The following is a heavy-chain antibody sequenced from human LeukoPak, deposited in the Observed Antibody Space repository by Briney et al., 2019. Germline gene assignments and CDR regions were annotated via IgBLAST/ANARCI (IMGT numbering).Heavy chain of an antibody. Sequence: GGSLRLSCAAYGFTFSSYDMHLVRQVIGESLEWVSGIGTDGDTYYSGSVKGRFTISRENAKTSLYLQMNSLRAGDTAVYYCARSRVGHSSGYDYFDYWGQGTLVTVSS. CDR2: IGTDGDT. J-gene: IGHJ4*02. D-gene: IGHD3-22*01. V-gene: IGHV3-13*01. CDR3: ARSRVGHSSGYDYFDY. CDR1: GFTFSSYD.